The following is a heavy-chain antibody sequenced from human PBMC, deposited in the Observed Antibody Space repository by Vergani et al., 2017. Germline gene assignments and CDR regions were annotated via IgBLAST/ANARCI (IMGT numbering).Heavy chain of an antibody. CDR3: ARDQYYYGSGSRPLGY. D-gene: IGHD3-10*01. J-gene: IGHJ4*02. CDR2: INPNSGGT. V-gene: IGHV1-2*04. CDR1: GYTFTGYY. Sequence: QVQLVQSGAEVKKPGASVKVSCKASGYTFTGYYMHWVRQAPGQGLEWMGWINPNSGGTNYAQKFQGWVTMTRDTSISTAYMELSRLRSDDTAVYYCARDQYYYGSGSRPLGYWGQGTLVTVSS.